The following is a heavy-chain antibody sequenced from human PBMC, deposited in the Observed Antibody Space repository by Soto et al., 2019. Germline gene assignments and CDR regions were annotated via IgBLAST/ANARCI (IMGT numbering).Heavy chain of an antibody. D-gene: IGHD2-15*01. CDR3: ARGYCSSGSCYGSLDV. CDR2: INPSGGST. V-gene: IGHV1-46*01. J-gene: IGHJ6*02. Sequence: ASVKVSCKTSGYTFITYYMHWVRQAPGQGLEWMGIINPSGGSTSYAQKFQARVTMARDTSTSTVYMELSSLRSEDTAVYYCARGYCSSGSCYGSLDVWGQGTAVTVSS. CDR1: GYTFITYY.